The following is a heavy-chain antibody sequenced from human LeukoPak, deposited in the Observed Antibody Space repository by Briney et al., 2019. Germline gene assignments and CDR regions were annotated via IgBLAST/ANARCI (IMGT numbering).Heavy chain of an antibody. D-gene: IGHD3-3*01. J-gene: IGHJ5*02. CDR1: GYTFTSYY. CDR3: ARTDTIFGVVRPFDP. V-gene: IGHV1-8*02. CDR2: MNPNSGNT. Sequence: GASVKVSCKASGYTFTSYYMHWVRQATGQGLEWMGWMNPNSGNTGYAQKFQGRVTMTRNTSISTAYMELSSLRSEDTAVYYCARTDTIFGVVRPFDPWGQGTLVTVSS.